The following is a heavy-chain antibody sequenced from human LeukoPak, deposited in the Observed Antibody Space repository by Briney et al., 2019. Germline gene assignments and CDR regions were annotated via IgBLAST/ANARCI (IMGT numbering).Heavy chain of an antibody. CDR2: IYYSGST. J-gene: IGHJ4*02. CDR3: ARYGGYSYGGGEAYYFDY. CDR1: GGSISSYY. D-gene: IGHD5-18*01. V-gene: IGHV4-59*01. Sequence: SETLSLTCTVSGGSISSYYWTWIRQPPGKGLEWIGYIYYSGSTNYNPSLKGRVTISVDTSKNQFSLKLSSVTATDTAVYYCARYGGYSYGGGEAYYFDYWGQGTLVTVSS.